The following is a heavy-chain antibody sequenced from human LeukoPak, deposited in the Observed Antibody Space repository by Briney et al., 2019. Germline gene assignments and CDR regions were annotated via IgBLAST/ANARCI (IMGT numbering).Heavy chain of an antibody. CDR2: IIPIFGTA. CDR3: ASYDYYDSSGYYPY. J-gene: IGHJ4*02. V-gene: IGHV1-69*13. D-gene: IGHD3-22*01. CDR1: GGTFSSYA. Sequence: ASVKVSCKASGGTFSSYAISWVRQAPGQGLEWMGRIIPIFGTANYAQKFQGRVTITADESTSTAYMELSSLRSEDTAVYYCASYDYYDSSGYYPYWGQGTLVTVSS.